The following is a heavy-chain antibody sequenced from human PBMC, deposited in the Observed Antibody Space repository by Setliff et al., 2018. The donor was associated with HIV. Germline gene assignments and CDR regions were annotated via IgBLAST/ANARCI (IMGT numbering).Heavy chain of an antibody. V-gene: IGHV4-61*02. CDR2: IYTSGST. CDR3: ARSAYYDSSGRWGISDY. D-gene: IGHD3-22*01. J-gene: IGHJ4*02. CDR1: GGSVSSGSYY. Sequence: PSETLSLTCTVSGGSVSSGSYYWSWIRQPAGKGLEWIGRIYTSGSTNYNPSLKSRVTMSVDTSKNQFSLKLSSVTAADTAVYYCARSAYYDSSGRWGISDYWGQGTLVTVSS.